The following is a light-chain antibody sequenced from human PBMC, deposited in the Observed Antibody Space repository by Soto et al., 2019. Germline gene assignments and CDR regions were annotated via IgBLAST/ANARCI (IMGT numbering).Light chain of an antibody. Sequence: QSALTQPASVSASPGQSITISCTGTSSDIGGYIYVSWYQHHPGKAPRLMIYEVSNRPSGVSNRFSGSKSGNTASLTISGLQAEDEADYYCSSYTSSSTLEVFGTGTKLTVL. V-gene: IGLV2-14*01. J-gene: IGLJ1*01. CDR1: SSDIGGYIY. CDR2: EVS. CDR3: SSYTSSSTLEV.